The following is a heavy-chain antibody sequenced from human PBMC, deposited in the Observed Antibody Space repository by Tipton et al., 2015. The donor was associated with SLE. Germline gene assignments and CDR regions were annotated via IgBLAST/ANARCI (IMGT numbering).Heavy chain of an antibody. CDR3: ARGGLFFYYGMDV. CDR2: IYYSGST. CDR1: GGSISSGDYY. V-gene: IGHV4-30-4*08. Sequence: TLSLTCTVSGGSISSGDYYWSWIRQPPGKGLEWIGYIYYSGSTYYNPSLKSRVTISVDTSKNQFSLKLSSVTAADTAVYYCARGGLFFYYGMDVWGQGTTVTVSS. D-gene: IGHD2-21*01. J-gene: IGHJ6*02.